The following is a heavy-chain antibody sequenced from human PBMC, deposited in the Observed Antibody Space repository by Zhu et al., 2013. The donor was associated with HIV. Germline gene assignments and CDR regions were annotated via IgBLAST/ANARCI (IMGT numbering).Heavy chain of an antibody. D-gene: IGHD1-26*01. V-gene: IGHV1-8*03. Sequence: QVQLVQSGAEVKKPGASVKVSCKASGYTFTSYDIHWVRQVTGQGLEWMGRMKTNSGNTGYAKKFQGRVTFTRNTSIDTAYMELSSLTSEDTAVYYCARGQWELPLLHEYWGQGTLVTVSS. CDR1: GYTFTSYD. CDR3: ARGQWELPLLHEY. J-gene: IGHJ4*02. CDR2: MKTNSGNT.